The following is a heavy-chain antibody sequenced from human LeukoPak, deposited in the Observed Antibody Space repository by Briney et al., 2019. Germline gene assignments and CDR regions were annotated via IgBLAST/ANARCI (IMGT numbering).Heavy chain of an antibody. CDR1: GSSISSYY. D-gene: IGHD2-2*02. J-gene: IGHJ5*02. CDR3: ARENRGYCSSTSCYTARGSWFDP. CDR2: INHSGST. Sequence: PSETLSLTCAVSGSSISSYYWSWIRQPPGKGLEWIGEINHSGSTNYNPSLKSRVPISVDTSKNQFSLKLSSVTAADTAVYYCARENRGYCSSTSCYTARGSWFDPWGQGTLVTVSS. V-gene: IGHV4-34*01.